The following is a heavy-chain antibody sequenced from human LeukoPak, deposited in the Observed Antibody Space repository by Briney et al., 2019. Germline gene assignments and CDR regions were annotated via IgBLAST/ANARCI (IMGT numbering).Heavy chain of an antibody. D-gene: IGHD2-8*01. CDR2: INHSGST. CDR3: ARDMYDAFDAFDI. J-gene: IGHJ3*02. CDR1: GGSISSSSYY. Sequence: SETLSLTCTVSGGSISSSSYYWGWIRQPPGKGLEWIGEINHSGSTNYNPSLKSRVTISVDTSKNQFSLKLSSVTAADTAVYYCARDMYDAFDAFDIWGQGTMVTVSS. V-gene: IGHV4-39*07.